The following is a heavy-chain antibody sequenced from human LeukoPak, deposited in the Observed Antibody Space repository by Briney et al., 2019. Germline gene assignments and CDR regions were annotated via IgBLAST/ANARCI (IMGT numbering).Heavy chain of an antibody. CDR2: IYTSGST. Sequence: SETLSLTCTVSGGSISSYYWSWIRQPAGKGLEWIGRIYTSGSTNYNPSLKSRVTMSVDTSKNQFSLKLSSVTAADTAVYYCARERNTMVRGVILWYFDYWGQGTLVTVSS. D-gene: IGHD3-10*01. CDR3: ARERNTMVRGVILWYFDY. J-gene: IGHJ4*02. CDR1: GGSISSYY. V-gene: IGHV4-4*07.